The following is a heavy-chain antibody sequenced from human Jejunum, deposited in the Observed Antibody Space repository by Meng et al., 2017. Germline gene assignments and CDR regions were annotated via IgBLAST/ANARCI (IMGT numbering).Heavy chain of an antibody. Sequence: ASVKVSCKASGYTFSGYNMHWVRQAPGQGLEWMGWINPNSGGANFAQKFQGRVTMTRDTSISTAYMELSWLRSDDTAVYYCARGPDYYSDHSGYYSHYDYWGQGTLVTVSS. J-gene: IGHJ4*02. V-gene: IGHV1-2*02. CDR3: ARGPDYYSDHSGYYSHYDY. CDR1: GYTFSGYN. CDR2: INPNSGGA. D-gene: IGHD3-22*01.